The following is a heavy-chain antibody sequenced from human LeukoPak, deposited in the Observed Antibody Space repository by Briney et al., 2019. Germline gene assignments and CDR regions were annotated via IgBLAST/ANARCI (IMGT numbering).Heavy chain of an antibody. CDR2: IYHSGST. D-gene: IGHD2-15*01. J-gene: IGHJ5*02. V-gene: IGHV4-30-2*01. Sequence: SETLSLTCAVSGGSIISGGYSWSWIRQPPGKGLEWIGYIYHSGSTYYNPSLKSRVTISVDRSKNQFSLKLSSVTAADTAVYYCARGVAANPNWFDPWGQGTLVTVSS. CDR1: GGSIISGGYS. CDR3: ARGVAANPNWFDP.